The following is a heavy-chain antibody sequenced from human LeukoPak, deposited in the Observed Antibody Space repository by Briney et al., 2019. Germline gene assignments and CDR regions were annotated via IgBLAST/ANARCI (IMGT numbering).Heavy chain of an antibody. V-gene: IGHV4-34*01. CDR3: ATYDSSGYYRYSDY. D-gene: IGHD3-22*01. CDR2: INHSGST. CDR1: GGSFSGYY. J-gene: IGHJ4*02. Sequence: SETLSLTCAVYGGSFSGYYWSWIRQPPGKGLEWIGEINHSGSTNYNPSLKSRVTISVDTSKNQFSLKLSSVTAADTAVYYCATYDSSGYYRYSDYWGQGTLVTVSS.